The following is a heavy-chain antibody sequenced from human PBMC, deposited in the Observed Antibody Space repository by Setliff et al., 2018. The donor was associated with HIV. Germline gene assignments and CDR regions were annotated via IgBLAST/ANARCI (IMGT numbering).Heavy chain of an antibody. V-gene: IGHV4-34*01. CDR3: AREIPYSYGGRGHPL. CDR1: GGSFSDYY. J-gene: IGHJ4*02. D-gene: IGHD3-10*01. Sequence: SETLSLTCALDGGSFSDYYWSWIRQPPGMGLEWVGEVNRGRSTNYNSSLKSRVTISIDTSKKQSSLTVSSVTAADTAAYYCAREIPYSYGGRGHPLWGQGTLVTVSS. CDR2: VNRGRST.